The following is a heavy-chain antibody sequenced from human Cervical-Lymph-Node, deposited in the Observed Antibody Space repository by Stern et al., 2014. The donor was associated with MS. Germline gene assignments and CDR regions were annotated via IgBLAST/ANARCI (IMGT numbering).Heavy chain of an antibody. CDR3: AQYYYGSGSYGRDNWFDP. V-gene: IGHV1-69*09. Sequence: QVQLVQSGAEVKKPGSSVKVSCKASGGTFSSYAISWVRQAPGQGLEWMGRIIPILGIANYAQKFQGRVTITADKSTSTAYMELSSLRSEDTAVYYCAQYYYGSGSYGRDNWFDPWGQGTLVTVSS. J-gene: IGHJ5*02. CDR1: GGTFSSYA. D-gene: IGHD3-10*01. CDR2: IIPILGIA.